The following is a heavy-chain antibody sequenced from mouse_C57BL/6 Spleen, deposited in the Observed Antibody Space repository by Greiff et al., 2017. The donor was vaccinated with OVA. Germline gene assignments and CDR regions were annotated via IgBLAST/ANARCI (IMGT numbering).Heavy chain of an antibody. Sequence: VHLVESGAELVKPGASVKISCKASGYAFSSYWMNWVKQRPGKGLEWIGQIYPGDGDTNYNGKFKGKATLTADKSSSTAYMQLSSLTSEDSAVYFCARTDYGSSYGFDYWGQGTTLTVSS. CDR1: GYAFSSYW. D-gene: IGHD1-1*01. V-gene: IGHV1-80*01. CDR3: ARTDYGSSYGFDY. J-gene: IGHJ2*01. CDR2: IYPGDGDT.